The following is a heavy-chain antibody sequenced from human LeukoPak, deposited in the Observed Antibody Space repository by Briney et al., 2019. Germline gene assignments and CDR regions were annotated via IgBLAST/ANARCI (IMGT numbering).Heavy chain of an antibody. CDR3: AREGGLRHYFDY. J-gene: IGHJ4*02. CDR1: GFTFSSYA. D-gene: IGHD3-10*01. V-gene: IGHV3-30-3*01. CDR2: ISYDGSNK. Sequence: GGSLRLSCAASGFTFSSYAMHWVRQAPGKGLEWVAVISYDGSNKYYADSVKGRFTISRDNSKNTLYLQMNSLRAEDTAVYYCAREGGLRHYFDYWGQGTLVTVSS.